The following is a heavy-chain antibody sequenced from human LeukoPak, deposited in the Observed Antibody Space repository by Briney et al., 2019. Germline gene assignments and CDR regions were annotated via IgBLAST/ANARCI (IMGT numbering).Heavy chain of an antibody. CDR1: GGSFSGYY. V-gene: IGHV4-34*01. Sequence: PSETLSLTCAVYGGSFSGYYWSWIRQPPGKGLEWIGEINHSGSTNYNPSLKSRVTISVDTSKNQFSLKLSSVTAADTAVCYCATRFWVPAASAFDTWGQGTMVTVSS. CDR2: INHSGST. J-gene: IGHJ3*02. D-gene: IGHD2-2*01. CDR3: ATRFWVPAASAFDT.